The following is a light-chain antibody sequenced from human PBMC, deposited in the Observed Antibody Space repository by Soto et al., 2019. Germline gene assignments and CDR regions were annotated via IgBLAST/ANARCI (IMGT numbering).Light chain of an antibody. J-gene: IGLJ1*01. CDR2: EVN. Sequence: QSALTQPPSASGSPGQSVAISCTGTSSDVGGYNYVSWYQQHPGKAPKLMIYEVNKRPSGVPDRFSGSKSDNTASLTVSGLQAEDEADYYCSSYAGSRNVFGTGTKVT. CDR3: SSYAGSRNV. CDR1: SSDVGGYNY. V-gene: IGLV2-8*01.